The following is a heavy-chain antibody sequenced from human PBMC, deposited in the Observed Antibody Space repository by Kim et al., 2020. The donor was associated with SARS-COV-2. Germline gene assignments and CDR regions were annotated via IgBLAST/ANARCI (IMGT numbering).Heavy chain of an antibody. J-gene: IGHJ3*02. CDR3: AKEMGYCSSTSCPWAFDI. CDR1: GFTFDDYA. Sequence: GGSLRLSCAASGFTFDDYAMHWVRQAPGKGLEWVSGISWNSGSIGYADSVKGRFTISRDNAKNSLYLQMNSLRAEDTALYYCAKEMGYCSSTSCPWAFDIWGQGTMVTVSS. V-gene: IGHV3-9*01. D-gene: IGHD2-2*01. CDR2: ISWNSGSI.